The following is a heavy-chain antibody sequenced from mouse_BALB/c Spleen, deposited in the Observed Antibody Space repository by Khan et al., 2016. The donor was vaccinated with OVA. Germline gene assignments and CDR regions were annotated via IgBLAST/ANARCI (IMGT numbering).Heavy chain of an antibody. CDR3: ARDFHYYGSRGALDY. D-gene: IGHD1-1*01. V-gene: IGHV1-4*01. CDR2: INPSNAYT. CDR1: GYTFTSYS. J-gene: IGHJ4*01. Sequence: VQLQESGAELARPGASVKMSCKASGYTFTSYSMHWIKQRPGQGLEWIGNINPSNAYTNYNQKFKDKATLTADKSSRTAYMQLSSLTSEDSAVYYCARDFHYYGSRGALDYWGQGTSVTVSS.